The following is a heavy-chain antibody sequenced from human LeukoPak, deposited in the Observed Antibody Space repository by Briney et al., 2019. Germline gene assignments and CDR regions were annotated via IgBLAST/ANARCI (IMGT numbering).Heavy chain of an antibody. J-gene: IGHJ4*02. CDR3: ARAGRWGPQLWGRGYFDY. Sequence: SETLSLTCTVSSDSISSYYWSWIRQPPGKGLEWIGFIYYSGSTNYNPSLRSRVTISVDTSKNQFSLKLSSVTAADTAVYYCARAGRWGPQLWGRGYFDYWGQGTLVTVSS. CDR2: IYYSGST. CDR1: SDSISSYY. D-gene: IGHD5-18*01. V-gene: IGHV4-59*12.